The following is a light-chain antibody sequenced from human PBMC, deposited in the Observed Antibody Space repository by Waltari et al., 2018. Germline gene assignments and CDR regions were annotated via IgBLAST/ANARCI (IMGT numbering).Light chain of an antibody. CDR1: QSITTY. Sequence: DIQMTQSPSSLSASVGDRVPITCRASQSITTYLNWYQQKPGKAPKLLIYAASSLQSGVPSRFSGSGSGTDFTLTISSLQSEDLAVYYCHQYNHWPTFTFGQGTKLQIE. J-gene: IGKJ2*01. V-gene: IGKV1-39*01. CDR3: HQYNHWPTFT. CDR2: AAS.